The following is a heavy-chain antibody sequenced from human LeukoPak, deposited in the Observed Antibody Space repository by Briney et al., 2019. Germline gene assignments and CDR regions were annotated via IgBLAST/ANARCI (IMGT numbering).Heavy chain of an antibody. CDR3: TRGYGLSDY. D-gene: IGHD4-17*01. Sequence: GESLKISCKGSGYSFINYWIGWVRQMPGKGLEWMGIIYPRDSDIRYSPSFKGQVTISVDKSISTAYLQWSSLKASDTAVYYCTRGYGLSDYWGQGTLVTVSS. CDR2: IYPRDSDI. CDR1: GYSFINYW. J-gene: IGHJ4*02. V-gene: IGHV5-51*01.